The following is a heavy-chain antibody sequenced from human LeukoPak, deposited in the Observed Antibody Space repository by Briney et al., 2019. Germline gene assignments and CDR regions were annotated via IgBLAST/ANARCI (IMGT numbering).Heavy chain of an antibody. J-gene: IGHJ6*02. CDR2: ISYDGSNK. D-gene: IGHD2-2*01. Sequence: GRSLRLSCAASEFTFSSYGMHWVRQAPGKGLEWVAVISYDGSNKYYADSVKGRFTISRDNSKNTLYLQMNSLRAEDTAVYYCATSASTHCSSTSCYYYYGMDVWGQGTAVTVSS. CDR3: ATSASTHCSSTSCYYYYGMDV. V-gene: IGHV3-30*03. CDR1: EFTFSSYG.